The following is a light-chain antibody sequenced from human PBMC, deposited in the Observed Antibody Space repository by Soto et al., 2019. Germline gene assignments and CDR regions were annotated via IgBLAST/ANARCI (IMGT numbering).Light chain of an antibody. Sequence: SFELTQPPSVSVAPGKTARVTCGGHNIGSKSVHWYQQKPGQAPVLVIYYDSDRPSAIPERFSGSSSGNTATLTISRVEAGDEADDYCQVWDSSSDHPYVFGTGTKVTVL. V-gene: IGLV3-21*04. CDR3: QVWDSSSDHPYV. CDR2: YDS. CDR1: NIGSKS. J-gene: IGLJ1*01.